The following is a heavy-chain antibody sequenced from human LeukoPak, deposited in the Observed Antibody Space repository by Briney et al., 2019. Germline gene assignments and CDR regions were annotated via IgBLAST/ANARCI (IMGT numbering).Heavy chain of an antibody. D-gene: IGHD3-22*01. CDR2: ISAYNGNT. CDR3: AREPPGGHYYDSSGWFDP. CDR1: GYTFTSYG. Sequence: ASVKVSCKASGYTFTSYGISWVRQAPGQGREWMGWISAYNGNTNYAQKLQGRVTMTTDTSTSTAYVELRSLRSDDTAVYYCAREPPGGHYYDSSGWFDPWGQGTLVTVSS. J-gene: IGHJ5*02. V-gene: IGHV1-18*01.